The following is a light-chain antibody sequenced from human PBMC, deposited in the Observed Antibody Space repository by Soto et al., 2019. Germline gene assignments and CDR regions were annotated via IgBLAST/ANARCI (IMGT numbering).Light chain of an antibody. CDR3: CSFAGSGMI. V-gene: IGLV2-23*01. CDR2: EGS. Sequence: QSALTQPASVSGSPGQSITISCNGTSSDIGSYNLVSWYQQHPGKAPKVMIYEGSKRPSGVSNRFSGSKSGNTASLTISGLHAEDAADYYCCSFAGSGMIFGGGTKVTVL. J-gene: IGLJ2*01. CDR1: SSDIGSYNL.